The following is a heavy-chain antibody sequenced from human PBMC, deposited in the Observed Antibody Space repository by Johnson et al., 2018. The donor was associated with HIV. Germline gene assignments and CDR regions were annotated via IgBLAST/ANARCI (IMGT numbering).Heavy chain of an antibody. CDR3: ASDWGSRHAFDI. V-gene: IGHV3-74*02. Sequence: VQLVESGGALVQPGGSLRLSCEVSGFTISTFWMHWVRQVPGKGLMWVSRISGDGSSLSYADSVKGRFTISRDNSKNTLYLQMNSLRAEDTAVYYCASDWGSRHAFDIWGQGTMVTVSS. CDR2: ISGDGSSL. D-gene: IGHD7-27*01. J-gene: IGHJ3*02. CDR1: GFTISTFW.